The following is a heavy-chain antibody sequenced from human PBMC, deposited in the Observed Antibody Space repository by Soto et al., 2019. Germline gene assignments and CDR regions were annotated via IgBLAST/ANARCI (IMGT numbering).Heavy chain of an antibody. Sequence: VQLQESGPGLVKPSETLSLTCSVSGVSTSNHYWTWIRKPPGQGPEWIGCIYYRGTTNYNASFNSRVTISVDTSKNQFSLKLTSVTTADTAVYYCARGGGSPYHDHEFDYWGQEILVTVSS. CDR1: GVSTSNHY. D-gene: IGHD2-2*01. CDR2: IYYRGTT. V-gene: IGHV4-59*11. J-gene: IGHJ4*02. CDR3: ARGGGSPYHDHEFDY.